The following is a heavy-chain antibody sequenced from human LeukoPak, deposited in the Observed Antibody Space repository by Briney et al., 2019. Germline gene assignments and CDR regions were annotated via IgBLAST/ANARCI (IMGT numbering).Heavy chain of an antibody. Sequence: SETLSLTCTVSGGSISSYYWSWIRQPPGEGLEWIGYIYYSGSTNYNPSLKSRVTISVDTSKTQLSLKLSSVTAADTAVYYCARVGTMIDYWGQGTLVTVSS. V-gene: IGHV4-59*01. CDR1: GGSISSYY. CDR2: IYYSGST. J-gene: IGHJ4*02. CDR3: ARVGTMIDY. D-gene: IGHD3-22*01.